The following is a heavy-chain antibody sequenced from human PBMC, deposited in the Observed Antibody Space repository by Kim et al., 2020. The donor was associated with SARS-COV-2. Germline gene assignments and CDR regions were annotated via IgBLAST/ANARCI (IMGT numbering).Heavy chain of an antibody. Sequence: SETLSLTCTVSGGSISSSSYYWGWIRQPPGKGLEWIGSIYYSGSTYYNPSLKSRVTISVDTSKNQFSLKLSSVTAADTAVYYCASQAREFPVRVNGFDPWGQGTLVTVSS. CDR3: ASQAREFPVRVNGFDP. V-gene: IGHV4-39*01. J-gene: IGHJ5*01. CDR2: IYYSGST. CDR1: GGSISSSSYY. D-gene: IGHD3-10*01.